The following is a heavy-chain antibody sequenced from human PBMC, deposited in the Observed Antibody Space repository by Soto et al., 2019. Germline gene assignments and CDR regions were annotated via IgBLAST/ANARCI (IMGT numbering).Heavy chain of an antibody. Sequence: EVQLVESGGGLVQPGGSLRLSCAASGFTFSSYSMNWVRQAPGKGLEWVSYISSSSSTIYYSDSVKGRFTISRDNAKNSLYLQMNSLRDEDTAVYYCARDLRITPGTSPNYFDYWGQGTLVTVSS. CDR2: ISSSSSTI. J-gene: IGHJ4*02. CDR3: ARDLRITPGTSPNYFDY. CDR1: GFTFSSYS. D-gene: IGHD2-2*01. V-gene: IGHV3-48*02.